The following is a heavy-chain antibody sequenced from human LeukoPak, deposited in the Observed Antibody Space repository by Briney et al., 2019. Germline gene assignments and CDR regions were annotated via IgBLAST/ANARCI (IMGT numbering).Heavy chain of an antibody. CDR2: IYYSGST. CDR1: GGSISSYY. CDR3: ARSLGRIQPFDP. D-gene: IGHD5-18*01. V-gene: IGHV4-59*01. Sequence: SETLSLTCTVSGGSISSYYWSWIRQPPGKGPEWIGYIYYSGSTNYNPSLKSRVTISVDTSKNQFSLKLSSVTAADTAVYYCARSLGRIQPFDPWGQGTLVTVSS. J-gene: IGHJ5*02.